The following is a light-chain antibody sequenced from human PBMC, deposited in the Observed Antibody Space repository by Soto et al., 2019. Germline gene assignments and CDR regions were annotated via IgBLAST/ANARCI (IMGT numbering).Light chain of an antibody. CDR3: QHHNSYSQT. CDR2: GAS. CDR1: QSIRHY. J-gene: IGKJ1*01. V-gene: IGKV1-5*01. Sequence: DIQMTQSPPTLSASVGDRVTITCRANQSIRHYLAWYQQMPGKAPKPLIYGASTLQSGVPSRFSGSGSGTEFPLHISSLQPDDFGTYFCQHHNSYSQTFGQGTKVEIK.